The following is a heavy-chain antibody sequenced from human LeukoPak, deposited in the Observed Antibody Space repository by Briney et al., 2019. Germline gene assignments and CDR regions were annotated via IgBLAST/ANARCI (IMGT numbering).Heavy chain of an antibody. D-gene: IGHD6-6*01. CDR2: INPNSGGT. J-gene: IGHJ4*02. CDR3: ARVRSSSSKPRDY. CDR1: GYTFTGYY. V-gene: IGHV1-2*02. Sequence: SVKVSCKASGYTFTGYYMHWVRQAPGQGLEWMGWINPNSGGTNYAQKFQGRVTMTRDTSISTAYMELSRLRSDDTAVYYCARVRSSSSKPRDYWGQGTLVTVSS.